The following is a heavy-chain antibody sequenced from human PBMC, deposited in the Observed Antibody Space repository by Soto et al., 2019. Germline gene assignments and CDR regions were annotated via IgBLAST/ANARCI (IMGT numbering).Heavy chain of an antibody. CDR1: GGTFSSYT. J-gene: IGHJ4*02. D-gene: IGHD3-9*01. CDR2: FDPEDGET. CDR3: ATQALTKEYYDILTGYYNPFDY. V-gene: IGHV1-24*01. Sequence: ASVKVSCKASGGTFSSYTISWVRQAPGKGLEWMGGFDPEDGETIYAQKFQGRVTMTEDTSTDTAYMELSSLRSEDTAVYYCATQALTKEYYDILTGYYNPFDYWGQGTLVTVSS.